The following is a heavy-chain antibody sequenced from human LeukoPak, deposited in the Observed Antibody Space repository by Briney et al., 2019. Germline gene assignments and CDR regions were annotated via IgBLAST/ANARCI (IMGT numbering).Heavy chain of an antibody. V-gene: IGHV4-59*01. CDR3: ARNLYDSSGSMGIYTFDY. CDR1: GGSISSYY. J-gene: IGHJ4*02. Sequence: KASETLSLTCTVSGGSISSYYWSWIRQPPGKGLEWIGYIYYSGSTDCNPSLKSRVTISVDTSKNQFSLKLSSVTAADTAVYYCARNLYDSSGSMGIYTFDYWGQGTLVTVSS. CDR2: IYYSGST. D-gene: IGHD3-22*01.